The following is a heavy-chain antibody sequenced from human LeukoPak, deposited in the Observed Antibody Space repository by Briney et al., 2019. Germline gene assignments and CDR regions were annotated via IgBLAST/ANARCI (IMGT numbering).Heavy chain of an antibody. Sequence: GGSLRLSCAASGFTFSSYAMHWVRQAPGQGLEWVAVISYDGSNKYYADYVKGRFTISRDKSKNTLYLQMNSLRVEDTAVYYCARDRGVVFGYVDYWGQGTLVTVSS. V-gene: IGHV3-30*01. CDR2: ISYDGSNK. CDR1: GFTFSSYA. CDR3: ARDRGVVFGYVDY. J-gene: IGHJ4*02. D-gene: IGHD3-10*01.